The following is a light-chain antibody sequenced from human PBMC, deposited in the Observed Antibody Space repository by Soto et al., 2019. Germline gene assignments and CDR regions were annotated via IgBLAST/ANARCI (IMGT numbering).Light chain of an antibody. V-gene: IGKV1-5*03. CDR1: QSISSW. Sequence: DLQMTQSPSTLSASVGDRVTITCRASQSISSWLAWYQQKPGKAPNLLIYKASSLESGVPSRFSCSGSGTEFTLTISSLQPDDFATYYCQQYNSYPLTFGGGTKVEMK. CDR3: QQYNSYPLT. J-gene: IGKJ4*01. CDR2: KAS.